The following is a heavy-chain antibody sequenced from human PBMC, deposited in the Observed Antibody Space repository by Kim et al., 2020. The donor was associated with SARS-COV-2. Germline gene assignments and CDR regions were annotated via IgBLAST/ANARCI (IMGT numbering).Heavy chain of an antibody. J-gene: IGHJ6*02. CDR2: INHDGGKT. V-gene: IGHV3-7*01. CDR3: ARDGSFYWLLYVKYYGMDV. Sequence: GGSLRLSCAASGFTFSSYGMSWVRQAPGKGLEWVSGINHDGGKTYYVDSVKGRFTISRDNAKNSLYLQMNSLRAEDTAVYYCARDGSFYWLLYVKYYGMDVWGQGTTVTVSS. CDR1: GFTFSSYG. D-gene: IGHD3-9*01.